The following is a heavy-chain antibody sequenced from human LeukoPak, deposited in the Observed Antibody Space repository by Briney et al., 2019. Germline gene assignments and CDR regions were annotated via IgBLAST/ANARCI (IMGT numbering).Heavy chain of an antibody. Sequence: ASVKVSCKASGYTFTSYDINWVRQATGQGLEWMGWMNPNSGNTGYAQKFQGRVTMTRNTSIRTAYMELSSLRSEDTAVYYCARVRYYDSSGYYLHAVDYWGQGTLVTVSS. CDR2: MNPNSGNT. CDR1: GYTFTSYD. CDR3: ARVRYYDSSGYYLHAVDY. V-gene: IGHV1-8*01. J-gene: IGHJ4*02. D-gene: IGHD3-22*01.